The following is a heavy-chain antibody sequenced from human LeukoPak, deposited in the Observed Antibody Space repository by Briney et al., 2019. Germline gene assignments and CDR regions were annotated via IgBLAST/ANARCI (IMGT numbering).Heavy chain of an antibody. J-gene: IGHJ3*02. CDR3: ARLSWLRHAFDI. V-gene: IGHV1-2*02. CDR2: INPNSGGT. Sequence: ASVNVSCKASGYTFTGYYMHWVRQAPGQGLEWMGWINPNSGGTNYAQKFQGRVTMTRDTSISTAYMELSRLRSDDTAVYYCARLSWLRHAFDIWGQGTMVTVSS. CDR1: GYTFTGYY. D-gene: IGHD5-12*01.